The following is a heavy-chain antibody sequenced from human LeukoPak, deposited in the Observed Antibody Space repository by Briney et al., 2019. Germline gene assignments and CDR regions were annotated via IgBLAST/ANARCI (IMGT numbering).Heavy chain of an antibody. V-gene: IGHV4-59*01. CDR3: ARDGGLHSSGWYLR. CDR1: GGSISSYY. CDR2: IYYSGST. D-gene: IGHD6-19*01. J-gene: IGHJ4*02. Sequence: SETLSLTCTVSGGSISSYYWSWIRQPPGKGLEWIGYIYYSGSTNYNPSLKSRVTISVDTSKNQFSLKLSSVTAADTAVYYCARDGGLHSSGWYLRWGQGTLVTVSS.